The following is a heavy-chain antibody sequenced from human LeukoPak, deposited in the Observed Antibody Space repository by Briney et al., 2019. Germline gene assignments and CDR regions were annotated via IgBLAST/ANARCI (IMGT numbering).Heavy chain of an antibody. CDR3: VRDFYESSGSTYYFDY. CDR2: TRNKPNSCTT. V-gene: IGHV3-72*01. D-gene: IGHD3-22*01. Sequence: PGGSLRLSCAASGFSFSDLYMDWVRQAPGKGLEWVGRTRNKPNSCTTEYAASVKGRFTISRDDSKNSLYLQMNSLKIEDTAVYYCVRDFYESSGSTYYFDYWGQGTLVTVSS. CDR1: GFSFSDLY. J-gene: IGHJ4*02.